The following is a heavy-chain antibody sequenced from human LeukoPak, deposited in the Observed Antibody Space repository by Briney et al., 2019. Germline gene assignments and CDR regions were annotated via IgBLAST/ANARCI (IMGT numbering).Heavy chain of an antibody. CDR3: ARDYHFDY. V-gene: IGHV3-21*01. CDR1: GFTFSSYA. CDR2: ISSSSSYI. Sequence: GGSLRLSCAASGFTFSSYAMSWVRQAPGKGLEWVSSISSSSSYIYYADSVKGRFTISRDNSKNSLYLQMNSLRVEDTAVYFCARDYHFDYWGQGTLVTVSS. J-gene: IGHJ4*02.